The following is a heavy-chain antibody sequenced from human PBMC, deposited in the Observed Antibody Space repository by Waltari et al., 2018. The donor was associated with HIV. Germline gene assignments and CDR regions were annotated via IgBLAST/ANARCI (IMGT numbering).Heavy chain of an antibody. CDR2: TNHRGST. CDR3: ARGSIVLVPAATNYFDY. CDR1: GASFSGYY. Sequence: QVQLQQWGAGLLKPSETLSLTCAVYGASFSGYYWTWIRQPPGKGLEWIGETNHRGSTNYNPYLKSRVTIAVDTSKNQFSLKLSSVTAADTAVYYCARGSIVLVPAATNYFDYWGQGTLVTVSS. V-gene: IGHV4-34*01. D-gene: IGHD2-2*01. J-gene: IGHJ4*02.